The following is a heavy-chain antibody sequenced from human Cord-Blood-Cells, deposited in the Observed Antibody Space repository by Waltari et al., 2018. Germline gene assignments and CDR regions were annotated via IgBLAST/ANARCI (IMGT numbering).Heavy chain of an antibody. CDR2: IYCSGST. V-gene: IGHV4-31*03. CDR1: GGSISRGGYY. CDR3: AREGFSSWYAFDI. J-gene: IGHJ3*02. D-gene: IGHD6-13*01. Sequence: QVQRQESGPGLVKPSQTLSLTCTVSGGSISRGGYYWSWIRQHPGKGLEWIGYIYCSGSTDYNPSLKRRVTISVDTSKNQFSLKRSSVTAADTAVYYCAREGFSSWYAFDIWGQGTMVTVSS.